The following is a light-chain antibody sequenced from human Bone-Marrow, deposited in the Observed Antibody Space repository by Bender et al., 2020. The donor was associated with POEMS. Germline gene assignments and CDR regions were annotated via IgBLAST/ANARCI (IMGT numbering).Light chain of an antibody. J-gene: IGLJ3*02. CDR3: QSYDNSLGGWV. V-gene: IGLV2-11*01. CDR1: SGNVGGYTY. CDR2: DVN. Sequence: QSALTQPRSVSGSPGQSVTISCTGTSGNVGGYTYVSWYQQHPGKAPKLMIYDVNKRPSGVPDRFSGSKSDNTASLTISGLQAEDEGDYYCQSYDNSLGGWVFGGGTKLTVL.